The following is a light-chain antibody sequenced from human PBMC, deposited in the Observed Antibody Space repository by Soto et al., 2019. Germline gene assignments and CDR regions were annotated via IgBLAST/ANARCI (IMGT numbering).Light chain of an antibody. CDR3: QQYHHWPPGT. J-gene: IGKJ1*01. V-gene: IGKV3D-15*01. CDR1: QSVGSN. CDR2: EES. Sequence: VMTQSPATVPVSLGGRVTLSCRASQSVGSNLAWYQQKPGQPPRLTIYEESNRDTGVPTTLSGSGSETDFTLTISSLQSEDCAVYSCQQYHHWPPGTFGQGTKV.